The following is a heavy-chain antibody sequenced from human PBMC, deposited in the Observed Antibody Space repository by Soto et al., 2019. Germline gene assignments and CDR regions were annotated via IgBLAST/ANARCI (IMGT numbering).Heavy chain of an antibody. J-gene: IGHJ4*02. Sequence: QVQLVQSGAELKKPGSSVKVSCKASGGTFSTYAINWVRQAPGQGLEWMGGILPILGPPNYAQKFKGRVPIAADDSTSTAYMELTSLRSADTAIYYCARVGGGAYNSWGQGTLVTVSS. D-gene: IGHD3-10*01. CDR3: ARVGGGAYNS. CDR1: GGTFSTYA. V-gene: IGHV1-69*01. CDR2: ILPILGPP.